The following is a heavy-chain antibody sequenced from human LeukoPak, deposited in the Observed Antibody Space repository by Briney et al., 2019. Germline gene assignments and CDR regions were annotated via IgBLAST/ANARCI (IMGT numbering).Heavy chain of an antibody. Sequence: KPSETLSLTCTVSGGSISSYYWSWIRQPAGKGLEWIGRIYTSGSTNYNPSLKSRVTISVDTSKNQFSLKLSSVTAADTAVYYCARELDSGSYYLYYYYYMDVWGKGTTVTVSS. CDR3: ARELDSGSYYLYYYYYMDV. J-gene: IGHJ6*03. CDR1: GGSISSYY. V-gene: IGHV4-4*07. D-gene: IGHD1-26*01. CDR2: IYTSGST.